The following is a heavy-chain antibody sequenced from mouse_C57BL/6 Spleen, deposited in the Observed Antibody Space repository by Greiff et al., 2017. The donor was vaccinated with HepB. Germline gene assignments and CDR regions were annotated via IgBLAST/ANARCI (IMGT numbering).Heavy chain of an antibody. CDR1: GFTFSSYA. D-gene: IGHD2-5*01. Sequence: EVKLMESGEGLVKPGGSLKLSCAASGFTFSSYAMSWVRQTPEKRLEWVAYISSGGDYIYYADTVKGRFTISRDNARNTLYLQMSSLKSEDTAMYYCTRGLYYSNFHWYFDVWGTGTTVTVSS. CDR2: ISSGGDYI. J-gene: IGHJ1*03. V-gene: IGHV5-9-1*02. CDR3: TRGLYYSNFHWYFDV.